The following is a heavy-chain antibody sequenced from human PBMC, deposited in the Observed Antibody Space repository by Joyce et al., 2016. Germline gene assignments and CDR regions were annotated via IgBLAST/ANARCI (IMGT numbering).Heavy chain of an antibody. CDR3: AGIPF. V-gene: IGHV3-74*03. D-gene: IGHD2-21*01. CDR2: INSDDNIT. J-gene: IGHJ4*02. CDR1: GFNFNIYR. Sequence: EVQLVESGGGLVQPGGSLKLACVASGFNFNIYRMHWVRQAPGKGLVWFSRINSDDNITTCTDSVKSRFTITRENAKNKLFLQMTSLRVEDTGIYYCAGIPFWGQGTLVTVSS.